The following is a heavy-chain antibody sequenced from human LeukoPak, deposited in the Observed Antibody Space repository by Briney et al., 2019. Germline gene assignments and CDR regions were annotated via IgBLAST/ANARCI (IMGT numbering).Heavy chain of an antibody. CDR2: IYSGGST. CDR3: ARGVKYYYDSSGYDY. D-gene: IGHD3-22*01. V-gene: IGHV3-53*01. CDR1: GFTVSSNY. J-gene: IGHJ4*02. Sequence: GRSLRLSCAASGFTVSSNYMSWVRQAPGKGLEWVSVIYSGGSTYYADSVKGRFTISRDNSKNTLYLQMNSLRAEDTAVYYCARGVKYYYDSSGYDYWGQGTLVTVSS.